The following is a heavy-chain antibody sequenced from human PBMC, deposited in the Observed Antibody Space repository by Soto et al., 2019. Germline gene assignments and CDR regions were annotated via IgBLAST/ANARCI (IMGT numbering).Heavy chain of an antibody. Sequence: PGGSLRLSCSVSGFTFSNNAMTWFRQAPGKGLEWVSTISGSGGSTYYADSVKGRFTISRDNSKNTLYLQMNSLRAEDTAVYYCAKGSSVYAVYYYMDVWGKGTTVTVSS. J-gene: IGHJ6*03. CDR1: GFTFSNNA. D-gene: IGHD3-16*01. V-gene: IGHV3-23*01. CDR3: AKGSSVYAVYYYMDV. CDR2: ISGSGGST.